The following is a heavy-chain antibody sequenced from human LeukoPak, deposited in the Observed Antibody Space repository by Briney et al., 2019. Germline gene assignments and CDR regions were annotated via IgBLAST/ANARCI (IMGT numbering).Heavy chain of an antibody. CDR2: ISAYNGNT. CDR1: GYTFTSYG. CDR3: ARDTHYGSGSYPPSRFDP. V-gene: IGHV1-18*01. Sequence: ASVKVTCKASGYTFTSYGISWVRQAPGQGLEWMGWISAYNGNTNYAQKLQGRVTMTTDTSTSTAYMELRSLRSDDTPVYYCARDTHYGSGSYPPSRFDPWGQGTLVTVSS. D-gene: IGHD3-10*01. J-gene: IGHJ5*02.